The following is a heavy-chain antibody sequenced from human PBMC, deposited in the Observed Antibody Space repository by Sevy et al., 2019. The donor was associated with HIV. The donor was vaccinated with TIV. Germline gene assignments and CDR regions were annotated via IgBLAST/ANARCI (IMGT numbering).Heavy chain of an antibody. J-gene: IGHJ5*02. D-gene: IGHD2-2*01. Sequence: GGSLRLSCAASGFTFSSYGMHWVRQAPGKGLEWVAFIRYDGSNKCYADSVKGRFTISRDNSKNTLYLQMNSLRAEDTAVYYCAKDAIVVVPAAMRDSVNWFDPWGQGTLVTVSS. CDR1: GFTFSSYG. CDR2: IRYDGSNK. V-gene: IGHV3-30*02. CDR3: AKDAIVVVPAAMRDSVNWFDP.